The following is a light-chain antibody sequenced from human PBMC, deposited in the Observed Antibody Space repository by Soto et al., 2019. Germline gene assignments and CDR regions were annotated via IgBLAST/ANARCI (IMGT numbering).Light chain of an antibody. CDR1: QSVSRRY. Sequence: EIVLTHSPGTLSLSPCERATLSFSASQSVSRRYLAGYQQKPGQAPRLLIYGASSRATGIPDRFSGSGSETDFTLTITRLEPEDFAVYYCQQYDISPLTFGGGTKVDIK. J-gene: IGKJ4*01. V-gene: IGKV3-20*01. CDR3: QQYDISPLT. CDR2: GAS.